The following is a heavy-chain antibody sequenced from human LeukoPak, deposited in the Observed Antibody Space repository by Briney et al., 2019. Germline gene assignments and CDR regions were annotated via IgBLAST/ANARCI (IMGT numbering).Heavy chain of an antibody. Sequence: SETLSLTCSVSGGSISSSSHYWGGFRQPPGRGVEGIGYIYYSGSSFCNPSLKSRVTMSVDTSKNQFSLKLRSVTAADTAIYYCASAPAGQEWQPDSWGQGALVTVSS. V-gene: IGHV4-39*07. CDR1: GGSISSSSHY. J-gene: IGHJ4*02. D-gene: IGHD3-3*01. CDR3: ASAPAGQEWQPDS. CDR2: IYYSGSS.